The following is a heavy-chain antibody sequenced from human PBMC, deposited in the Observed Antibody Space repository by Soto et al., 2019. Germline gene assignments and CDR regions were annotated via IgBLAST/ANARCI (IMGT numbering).Heavy chain of an antibody. CDR2: IYYSGST. CDR1: GGSISSSSYY. J-gene: IGHJ4*02. D-gene: IGHD2-15*01. Sequence: SETLSLTCTVSGGSISSSSYYWGWIRQPPGKGLEWIGSIYYSGSTYYNPSLKSRVTISVDTSKNQFSLKLSSVTAADTAVYYCARLLGVYLSAAPRHPLAYWGQGTLVTVSS. CDR3: ARLLGVYLSAAPRHPLAY. V-gene: IGHV4-39*01.